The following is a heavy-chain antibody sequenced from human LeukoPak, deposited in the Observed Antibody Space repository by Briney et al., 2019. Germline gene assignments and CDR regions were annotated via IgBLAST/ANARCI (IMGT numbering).Heavy chain of an antibody. J-gene: IGHJ4*02. CDR3: VRSAFHAGSGNYYDY. CDR2: TSSDLNVK. Sequence: GGSLRLSCAASGFTFRNYVIHWVRQAPGKGLEWVAVTSSDLNVKLYADSVKGRFTISRDNSRSTLYLQMNSLRPEDTAVYYCVRSAFHAGSGNYYDYWGQGTLVTVSS. V-gene: IGHV3-30-3*01. CDR1: GFTFRNYV. D-gene: IGHD3-22*01.